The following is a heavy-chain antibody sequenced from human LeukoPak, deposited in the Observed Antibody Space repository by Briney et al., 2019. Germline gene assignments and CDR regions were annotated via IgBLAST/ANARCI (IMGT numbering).Heavy chain of an antibody. D-gene: IGHD1-26*01. J-gene: IGHJ4*02. CDR2: ISYDGSNK. CDR3: ARIGSGSYPTDY. V-gene: IGHV3-30*04. CDR1: GFTFSSYA. Sequence: PGGSLRLSCAASGFTFSSYAMHWVRQAPGKGLEWVAVISYDGSNKYYADSVKGRFTISRDNSKNTLYLQMNSLRAEDTAVYYCARIGSGSYPTDYWGQGTLVTVSS.